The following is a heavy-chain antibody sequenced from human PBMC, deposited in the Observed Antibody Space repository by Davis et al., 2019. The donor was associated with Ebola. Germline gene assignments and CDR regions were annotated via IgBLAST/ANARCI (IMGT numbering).Heavy chain of an antibody. Sequence: HSQTLSLTCAISGDSVSSGGWNWIRQSPSRGLEWLGRTYYNSKWYNDYAVSVKSRITINPDTSKNQFSLQLNSVTPEDTALYYCARGWLRRGMDVWGEGTTVTVSS. CDR2: TYYNSKWYN. CDR3: ARGWLRRGMDV. J-gene: IGHJ6*04. V-gene: IGHV6-1*01. D-gene: IGHD5-18*01. CDR1: GDSVSSGG.